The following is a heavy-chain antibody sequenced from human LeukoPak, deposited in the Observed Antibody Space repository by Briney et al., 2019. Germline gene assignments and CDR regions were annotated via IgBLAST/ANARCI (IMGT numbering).Heavy chain of an antibody. J-gene: IGHJ4*02. D-gene: IGHD2-15*01. V-gene: IGHV3-23*01. CDR3: AKNLISCSGGSCYSANDY. Sequence: GGSLRLSCAASGFTFSSYAMSWVRQAPGKGLEWVSGISGSGGSTNYADSVKGRPTISRDNSKNTLYLQMNSLRAEDTAVYYCAKNLISCSGGSCYSANDYWGQGTLVTVSS. CDR2: ISGSGGST. CDR1: GFTFSSYA.